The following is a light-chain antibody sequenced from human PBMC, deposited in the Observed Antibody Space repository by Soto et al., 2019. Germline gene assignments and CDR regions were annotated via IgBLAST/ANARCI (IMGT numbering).Light chain of an antibody. J-gene: IGKJ1*01. Sequence: DSQMTRSPSTLSASVGDRVTITCRASQSISSWLAWYQQKPGKAPKLLIYDASNLESGVPSRFSGGGSGTEFSLTISSLQPDDFATYYCQQYNYFWAFGQGTKVDIK. CDR2: DAS. CDR1: QSISSW. CDR3: QQYNYFWA. V-gene: IGKV1-5*01.